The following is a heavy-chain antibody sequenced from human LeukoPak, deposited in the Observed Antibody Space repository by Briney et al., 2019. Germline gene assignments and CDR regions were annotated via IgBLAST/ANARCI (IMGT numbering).Heavy chain of an antibody. V-gene: IGHV3-23*01. CDR1: GFTFSSYG. Sequence: GGSLRLSCAASGFTFSSYGMHWVRQAPGKGLEWVSSVRVSDGARFYADSVKGRFTTSRDNAKNTLSLQMNSLRAEDTAAYYCAKWDDGSGYYGDPWGQGTLVTVSS. CDR3: AKWDDGSGYYGDP. CDR2: VRVSDGAR. J-gene: IGHJ5*02. D-gene: IGHD3-22*01.